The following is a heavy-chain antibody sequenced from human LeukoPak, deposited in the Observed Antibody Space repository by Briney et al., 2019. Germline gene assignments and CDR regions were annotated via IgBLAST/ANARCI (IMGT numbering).Heavy chain of an antibody. J-gene: IGHJ4*02. CDR2: ISGSGGST. D-gene: IGHD3-22*01. V-gene: IGHV3-23*01. Sequence: GALRLSCAASGFTFSSYAMSWVRQAPGKGLEWVSAISGSGGSTYSADSVKGRFTISRDNSKNTLYLQMNSLRAEDKAVYYCAKDPEAYYYDSSGFPLGYWGQGTLVTVSS. CDR3: AKDPEAYYYDSSGFPLGY. CDR1: GFTFSSYA.